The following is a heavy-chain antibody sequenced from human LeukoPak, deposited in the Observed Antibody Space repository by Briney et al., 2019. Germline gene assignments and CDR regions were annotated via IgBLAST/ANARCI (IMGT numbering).Heavy chain of an antibody. CDR2: ISTYNGNT. V-gene: IGHV1-18*04. J-gene: IGHJ4*02. CDR3: ARGGSIVVVPAAIDY. D-gene: IGHD2-2*01. Sequence: ASVKVSCKASGYTFTGYYMHWVRQAPGQGLEWMGWISTYNGNTNYAQKLQGRVTMTTDTSTSTAYMELRSLRSEDTAVYYCARGGSIVVVPAAIDYWGQGTLVTVSS. CDR1: GYTFTGYY.